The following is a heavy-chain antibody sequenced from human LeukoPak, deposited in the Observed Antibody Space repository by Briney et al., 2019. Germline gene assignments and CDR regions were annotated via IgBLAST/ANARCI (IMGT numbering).Heavy chain of an antibody. Sequence: PGGSLRLSCAASGFTFSSYAMHWVRQAPGKGLEWVAVISYDGSNKYYADSVKGRLTISRDNSKNTLYLQMNSLRAEDTAVYYCARDRGSYYVAVAYTFDYWGQGTLVTVSS. V-gene: IGHV3-30-3*01. J-gene: IGHJ4*02. CDR3: ARDRGSYYVAVAYTFDY. D-gene: IGHD1-26*01. CDR1: GFTFSSYA. CDR2: ISYDGSNK.